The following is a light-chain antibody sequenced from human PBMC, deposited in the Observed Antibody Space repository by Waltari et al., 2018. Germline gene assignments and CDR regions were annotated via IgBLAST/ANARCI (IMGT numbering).Light chain of an antibody. Sequence: DIVMDPSTDSMAESLGERDHIKGKLSQSVLYSSNNKNYLAWYKQKPGQPPKLLIYWASTRESGVPDRFSGSGSGTDFTLTISSLQAEDVAVYYCQQYYSTPYTFGQGTKLEIK. J-gene: IGKJ2*01. CDR1: QSVLYSSNNKNY. V-gene: IGKV4-1*01. CDR3: QQYYSTPYT. CDR2: WAS.